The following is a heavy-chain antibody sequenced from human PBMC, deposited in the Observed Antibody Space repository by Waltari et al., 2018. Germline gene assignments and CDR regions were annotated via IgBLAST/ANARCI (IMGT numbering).Heavy chain of an antibody. CDR1: GYSISSGYY. CDR3: ARHGYSSGWPTGRPNWFDP. CDR2: IYHSGST. V-gene: IGHV4-38-2*01. J-gene: IGHJ5*02. D-gene: IGHD6-19*01. Sequence: QVQLQESGPGLVKPSETLSLTCAVSGYSISSGYYWGWIRQPPGKGLEWIGSIYHSGSTYYNPSLKSRVTISVDTSKNQFSLKRSSVTAADTAVYYCARHGYSSGWPTGRPNWFDPWGQGTLVTVSS.